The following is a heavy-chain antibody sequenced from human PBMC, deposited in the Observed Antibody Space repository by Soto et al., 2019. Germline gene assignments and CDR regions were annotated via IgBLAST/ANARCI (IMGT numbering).Heavy chain of an antibody. CDR1: GFTFSSYW. CDR3: GRGEMVVAATPVDY. CDR2: IKQDGSGQ. J-gene: IGHJ4*02. D-gene: IGHD2-15*01. Sequence: EVQLVESGGGLVQPEGSLRLSCAASGFTFSSYWMRWVRQAPGKGLEWVANIKQDGSGQYHVDAVKGRFTSSRDNAKNSLHLETNSLRVEGPAVYYCGRGEMVVAATPVDYWGQGTLVTVSS. V-gene: IGHV3-7*01.